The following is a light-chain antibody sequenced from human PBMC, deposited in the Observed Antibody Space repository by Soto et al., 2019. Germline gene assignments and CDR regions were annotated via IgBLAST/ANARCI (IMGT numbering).Light chain of an antibody. V-gene: IGLV2-14*01. J-gene: IGLJ1*01. CDR1: SSDIGGYNY. Sequence: QSALTQPASVSASPGQSITISCTGTSSDIGGYNYVSWYQQHPGKAPKLMIYEVSNRPSGVSNRFSGSKSGNTASLTISGLQAEDEADYYCSSYTSRSTLDYVFGSGTKLTVL. CDR3: SSYTSRSTLDYV. CDR2: EVS.